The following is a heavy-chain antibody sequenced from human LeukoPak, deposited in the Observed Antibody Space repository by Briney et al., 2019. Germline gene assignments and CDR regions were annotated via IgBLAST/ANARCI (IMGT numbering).Heavy chain of an antibody. CDR2: INPIGGST. Sequence: AAVTVSYMASRCTFISYYMHWVPQAPGQGLEGMGLINPIGGSTHYAQKFQGRVTMTRDMSTSTVYMELSSLRSEDTAVYYCAREPLYSSSWYSPQYYYYYMDVWGKGTTVTVSS. D-gene: IGHD6-13*01. V-gene: IGHV1-46*01. CDR1: RCTFISYY. CDR3: AREPLYSSSWYSPQYYYYYMDV. J-gene: IGHJ6*03.